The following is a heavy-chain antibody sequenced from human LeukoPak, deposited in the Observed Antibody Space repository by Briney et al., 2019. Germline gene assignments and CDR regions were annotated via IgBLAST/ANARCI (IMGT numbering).Heavy chain of an antibody. V-gene: IGHV2-70*17. CDR1: GFSLSTSGMC. D-gene: IGHD3-22*01. CDR2: IDWDDDK. CDR3: ARIISDSSGYSLDY. J-gene: IGHJ4*02. Sequence: SGPALVKPTQTLTLTCTSSGFSLSTSGMCVSWIRQPPGKALEWLARIDWDDDKFYNTSLKTRLTISKDTSKNQVVLTVTNMDPVDTATYYCARIISDSSGYSLDYWGQGTLVTVSS.